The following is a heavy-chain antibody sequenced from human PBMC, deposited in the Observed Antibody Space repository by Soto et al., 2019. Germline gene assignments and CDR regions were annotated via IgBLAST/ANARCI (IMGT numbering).Heavy chain of an antibody. V-gene: IGHV1-2*04. D-gene: IGHD2-2*01. CDR1: GYTFTGYY. CDR3: ARAGSIVLVPAANYGMDV. Sequence: GASVKVSCKASGYTFTGYYMHWVRQAPGQGLEWMGWINPNSGGTNYAQKFQGWVTMTRDTSISTAYMELSRLRSDDTAVYYCARAGSIVLVPAANYGMDVWGQGTTVTVSS. CDR2: INPNSGGT. J-gene: IGHJ6*02.